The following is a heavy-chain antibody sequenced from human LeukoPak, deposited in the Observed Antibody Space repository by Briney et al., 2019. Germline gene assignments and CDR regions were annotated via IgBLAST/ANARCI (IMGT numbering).Heavy chain of an antibody. V-gene: IGHV1-8*01. CDR3: ATDLESAVAGNYYYYGMDV. J-gene: IGHJ6*02. Sequence: ASVKVSCKASGYTFTSYDINWVRQATGQGLEWMGWMNPNSGNTGYAQKFQGRVTMTRNTSISTAYMELSSLRSEDTAVYYCATDLESAVAGNYYYYGMDVWGQGTTVTVSS. CDR2: MNPNSGNT. CDR1: GYTFTSYD. D-gene: IGHD6-19*01.